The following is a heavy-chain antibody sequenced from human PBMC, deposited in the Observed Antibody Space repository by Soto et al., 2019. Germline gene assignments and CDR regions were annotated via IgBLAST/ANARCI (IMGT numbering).Heavy chain of an antibody. Sequence: ASVKVSCKASGYTFTSYGISWVRQAPGQGLEWMGWISAYNGNTNYAQKLQGRDTMTTDTSTSTAYMELRSLRSDDTAVYYCARDNWEYCSSTSCHLLYYGMDVWGQGTTVTVSS. J-gene: IGHJ6*02. CDR3: ARDNWEYCSSTSCHLLYYGMDV. V-gene: IGHV1-18*01. CDR1: GYTFTSYG. CDR2: ISAYNGNT. D-gene: IGHD2-2*01.